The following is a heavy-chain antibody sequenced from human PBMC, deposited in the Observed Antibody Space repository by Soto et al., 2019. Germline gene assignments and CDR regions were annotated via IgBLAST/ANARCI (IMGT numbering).Heavy chain of an antibody. Sequence: SETLSLTCTVSGGSISNYYWSWIRQPPGKGLEWIGYIYYSGSTNYNPSLKSRVTISVDTSKNQFSLRLSSVTAADTAVYYCARGRKGGYCSGGSCHPRYGMDVWGQGTAVTVSS. J-gene: IGHJ6*02. D-gene: IGHD2-15*01. CDR2: IYYSGST. V-gene: IGHV4-59*12. CDR1: GGSISNYY. CDR3: ARGRKGGYCSGGSCHPRYGMDV.